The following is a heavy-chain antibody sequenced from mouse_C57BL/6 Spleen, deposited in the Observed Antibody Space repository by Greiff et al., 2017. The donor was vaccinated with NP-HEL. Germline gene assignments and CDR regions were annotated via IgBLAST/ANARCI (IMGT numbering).Heavy chain of an antibody. CDR3: ARAYSNYPSWFAY. CDR2: IYPSDSET. D-gene: IGHD2-5*01. V-gene: IGHV1-61*01. J-gene: IGHJ3*01. CDR1: GYTFTSYW. Sequence: QVQLQQPGAELVRPGSSVKLSCKASGYTFTSYWMDWVKQRPGQGLEWIGNIYPSDSETHYNQKFKDKATLTVDKSSSTAYMQLSSLTSEDSAVYYCARAYSNYPSWFAYWGQGTLVTVSA.